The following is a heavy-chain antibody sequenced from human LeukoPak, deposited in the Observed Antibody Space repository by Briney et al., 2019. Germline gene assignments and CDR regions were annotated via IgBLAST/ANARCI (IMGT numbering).Heavy chain of an antibody. Sequence: PGGSLRLSCAASGFTLSYYWMHWVRQGPGQGLVWVSTINGDGSSTNYEDSVKGRFTISRDNAKNTLYLEMNSLRVEDTAVYYCARDPRNKGFDPWGQGTLVTVSS. J-gene: IGHJ5*02. CDR1: GFTLSYYW. CDR3: ARDPRNKGFDP. CDR2: INGDGSST. D-gene: IGHD1/OR15-1a*01. V-gene: IGHV3-74*01.